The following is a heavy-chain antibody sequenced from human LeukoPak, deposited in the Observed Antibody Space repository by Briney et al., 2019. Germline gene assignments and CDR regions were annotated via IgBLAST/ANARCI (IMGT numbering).Heavy chain of an antibody. CDR2: ISYDGSNK. V-gene: IGHV3-30*18. D-gene: IGHD5-24*01. Sequence: PGGSLRLSCALSGFTFSSYGMLWVRQPPGKGLEWVAVISYDGSNKYYTDSVKGRFTITRDNSKNTLYLQMNSLRAKDTAVYYCAKERWLGYYFDYWGQGNLVTVSS. CDR3: AKERWLGYYFDY. J-gene: IGHJ4*02. CDR1: GFTFSSYG.